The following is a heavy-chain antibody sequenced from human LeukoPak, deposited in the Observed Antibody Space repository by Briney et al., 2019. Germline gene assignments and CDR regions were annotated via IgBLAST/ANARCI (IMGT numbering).Heavy chain of an antibody. Sequence: GGSLRLSGAASGFTFSSYSMNWVRQAPGKGLEWVSSISSSSSYIYYADSVKGRFTISRDNAKNSLYLQMNSLRAEDTAVYYCARAAAAAGKDWGQGTLVTVSS. V-gene: IGHV3-21*01. D-gene: IGHD6-13*01. J-gene: IGHJ4*02. CDR2: ISSSSSYI. CDR3: ARAAAAAGKD. CDR1: GFTFSSYS.